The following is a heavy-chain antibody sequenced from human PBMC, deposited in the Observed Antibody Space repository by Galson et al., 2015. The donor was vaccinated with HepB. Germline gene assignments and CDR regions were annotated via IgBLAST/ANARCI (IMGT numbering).Heavy chain of an antibody. Sequence: QSGAEVKKPGASVKVSCKASGYTFTSYGISWVRQAPGQGLEWMGWISAYNGNTNYAQKLQGRVTMTTDTSTSTAYMELRSLRSDDTAVYYCARETTGYSSGWLALAHWFDPWGQGTLVTVSS. J-gene: IGHJ5*02. V-gene: IGHV1-18*04. CDR3: ARETTGYSSGWLALAHWFDP. D-gene: IGHD6-19*01. CDR1: GYTFTSYG. CDR2: ISAYNGNT.